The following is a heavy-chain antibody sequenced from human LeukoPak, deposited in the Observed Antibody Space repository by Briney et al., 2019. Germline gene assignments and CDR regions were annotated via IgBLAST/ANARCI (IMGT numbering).Heavy chain of an antibody. CDR2: IYYSGST. J-gene: IGHJ5*02. V-gene: IGHV4-39*01. CDR3: ARRRPAASLNWFDP. D-gene: IGHD2-2*01. CDR1: GRSISSSSYY. Sequence: SETLAVTPTVSGRSISSSSYYWGWIRQPPGKGLEWIGSIYYSGSTYYNPSLKSRVTISVDTSKNQFSLKLSSVTAADTAVYYCARRRPAASLNWFDPWGQGTLVTVSS.